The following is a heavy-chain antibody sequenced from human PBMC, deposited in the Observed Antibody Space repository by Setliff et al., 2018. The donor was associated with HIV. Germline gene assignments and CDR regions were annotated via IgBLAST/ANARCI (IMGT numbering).Heavy chain of an antibody. Sequence: SETLSLTCTVSGGSISSATYYWGWIRQPPGKGLEWIGSVYYSGNTNFNPSLKSRLTMSVDTSRNQFSLKLRYVTATDTAVYYRARVTTVTSYYFYYYYMDVWGKGTTVTVSS. V-gene: IGHV4-39*01. CDR1: GGSISSATYY. J-gene: IGHJ6*03. D-gene: IGHD4-4*01. CDR3: ARVTTVTSYYFYYYYMDV. CDR2: VYYSGNT.